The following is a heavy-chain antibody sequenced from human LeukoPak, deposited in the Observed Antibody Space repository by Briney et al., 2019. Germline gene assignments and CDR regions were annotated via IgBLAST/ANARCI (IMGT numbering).Heavy chain of an antibody. Sequence: PGGSLRLSCTASGFKFSNYWMHWVRQVPGKGLVWVSRINRDGGITTYADSVRGRFTISRDNAKNMLYLQLNSLRAEDTAVYYCISDSEGRSGGDYWGQGALVTVSS. D-gene: IGHD3-10*01. CDR2: INRDGGIT. V-gene: IGHV3-74*03. CDR1: GFKFSNYW. J-gene: IGHJ4*02. CDR3: ISDSEGRSGGDY.